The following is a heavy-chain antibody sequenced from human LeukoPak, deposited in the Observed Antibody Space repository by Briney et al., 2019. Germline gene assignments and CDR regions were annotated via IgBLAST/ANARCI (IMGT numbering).Heavy chain of an antibody. Sequence: SETLSLTCTVSGGSVSSNIYYWNWIRQPPGKGLEWIGYIYYSGSTNYNPSLKSRVTISVDTSKNQFSLKLTSLTAADTAVYYCANLDMATISLDYWGQGTLVTVSS. V-gene: IGHV4-61*01. CDR3: ANLDMATISLDY. J-gene: IGHJ4*02. CDR2: IYYSGST. CDR1: GGSVSSNIYY. D-gene: IGHD5-24*01.